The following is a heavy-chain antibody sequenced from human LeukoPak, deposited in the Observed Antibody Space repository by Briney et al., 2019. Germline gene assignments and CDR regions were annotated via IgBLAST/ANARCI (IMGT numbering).Heavy chain of an antibody. CDR1: GFIFDDYA. D-gene: IGHD1-26*01. Sequence: PGGSLRFSCAASGFIFDDYAMYWVRQAPGKGLKWVSGISWNSRIIDYADSVKGRFTISRDNAKTSLFLQMNSLTTDDTAFYYCARLTGAASGTYYFDFWGQGTLVTVSS. V-gene: IGHV3-9*01. J-gene: IGHJ4*02. CDR2: ISWNSRII. CDR3: ARLTGAASGTYYFDF.